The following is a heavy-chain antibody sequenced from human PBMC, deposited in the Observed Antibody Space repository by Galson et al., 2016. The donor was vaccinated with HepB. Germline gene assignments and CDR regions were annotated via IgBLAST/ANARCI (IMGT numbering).Heavy chain of an antibody. Sequence: CAISGDSVTNDDTNWNWIRQSPSRGLEGLGRTYYRSQWVNEYAVSVKSRITINSDTSRNQFSLQLDSVTPDDTAAYFCTRGYMHTGMNVWGQGTTVTVSS. CDR1: GDSVTNDDTN. CDR3: TRGYMHTGMNV. V-gene: IGHV6-1*01. CDR2: TYYRSQWVN. J-gene: IGHJ6*02. D-gene: IGHD5-18*01.